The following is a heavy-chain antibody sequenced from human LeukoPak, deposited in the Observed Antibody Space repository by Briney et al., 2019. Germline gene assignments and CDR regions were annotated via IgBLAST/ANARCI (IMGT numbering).Heavy chain of an antibody. J-gene: IGHJ3*02. D-gene: IGHD4-17*01. CDR2: IYYSGST. V-gene: IGHV4-39*01. CDR1: GGSISSSSYY. Sequence: SETLSLTCTVSGGSISSSSYYWGWLRQPPGKGLEWIGSIYYSGSTYYNPSLKSRVTISVDTSKNQFSLKLSSVTAADTAVYYCARTPLTTVPLDAFDIWGQGTMVTVSS. CDR3: ARTPLTTVPLDAFDI.